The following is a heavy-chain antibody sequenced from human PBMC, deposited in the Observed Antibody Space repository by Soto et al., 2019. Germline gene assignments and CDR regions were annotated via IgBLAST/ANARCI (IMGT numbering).Heavy chain of an antibody. CDR2: IIPIFGTA. J-gene: IGHJ6*02. CDR3: ARGVVVPAAMHTLGYHYYGMDV. D-gene: IGHD2-2*01. Sequence: AASVKVSCKASGGTFSSYAISWVRQAPGQGLEWMGGIIPIFGTANYAQKFQGRVTITADKSTSTAYTELSSLRSEDTAVYYCARGVVVPAAMHTLGYHYYGMDVWAPGTTVTVSS. CDR1: GGTFSSYA. V-gene: IGHV1-69*06.